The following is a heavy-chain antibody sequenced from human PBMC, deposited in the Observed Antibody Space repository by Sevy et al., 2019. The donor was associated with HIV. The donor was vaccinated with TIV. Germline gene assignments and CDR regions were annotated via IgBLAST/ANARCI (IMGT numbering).Heavy chain of an antibody. V-gene: IGHV1-2*06. Sequence: ASVKVSCKASGYTFTGYYMHWVRQAPGQGLEWMGRINPNSGGTNYAQKFQGRVTMTRDTSISTAYMELSRLRSDDTAVYYCARGSLPLTIGTYYYYYGMDVWGQGTTVTVSS. CDR3: ARGSLPLTIGTYYYYYGMDV. CDR1: GYTFTGYY. CDR2: INPNSGGT. D-gene: IGHD3-10*01. J-gene: IGHJ6*02.